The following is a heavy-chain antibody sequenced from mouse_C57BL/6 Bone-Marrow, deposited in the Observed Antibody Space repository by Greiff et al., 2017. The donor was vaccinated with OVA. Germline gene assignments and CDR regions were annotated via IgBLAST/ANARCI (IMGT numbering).Heavy chain of an antibody. J-gene: IGHJ4*01. CDR3: ASQYYGSSYGAMDY. V-gene: IGHV1-55*01. CDR1: GYTFTSYW. CDR2: IYPGSGST. D-gene: IGHD1-1*01. Sequence: VQLQQPGAELVKPGASVKMSCKASGYTFTSYWITWVKQRPGQGLEWIGDIYPGSGSTNYNEKFKRKATLTVDTSSSTAYMQLSSLTSEDSAVYYCASQYYGSSYGAMDYWGQGTSVTVSS.